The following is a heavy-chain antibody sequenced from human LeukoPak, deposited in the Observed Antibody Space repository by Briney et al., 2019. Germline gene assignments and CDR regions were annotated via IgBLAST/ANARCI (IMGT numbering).Heavy chain of an antibody. CDR3: ARDKDVSLYFDY. CDR1: GFTFSSYA. D-gene: IGHD3-10*02. V-gene: IGHV3-30-3*01. CDR2: ISYDGSNK. Sequence: PGGSLRLSCAASGFTFSSYAMHWVRQAPGKGLEWVAVISYDGSNKYYADSVKGRFTISRDNSKNTLYLQMNSLRAEDTAVYYCARDKDVSLYFDYWGQGTLVTVSS. J-gene: IGHJ4*02.